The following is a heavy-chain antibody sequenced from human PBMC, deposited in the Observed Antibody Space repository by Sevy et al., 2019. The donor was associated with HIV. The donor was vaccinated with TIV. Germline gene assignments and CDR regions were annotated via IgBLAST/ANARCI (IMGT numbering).Heavy chain of an antibody. V-gene: IGHV3-21*01. CDR3: AREEGVLRYFD. CDR2: ISSSSSYI. Sequence: GGSLRLSCAASGFTFTTYTMNWVRQAPGKGLEWVSSISSSSSYIYYADSVKGRFTISRDNAKNSLNLQINSLRAEDTAVYYCAREEGVLRYFDWGQGTLVTVSS. CDR1: GFTFTTYT. D-gene: IGHD3-9*01. J-gene: IGHJ4*02.